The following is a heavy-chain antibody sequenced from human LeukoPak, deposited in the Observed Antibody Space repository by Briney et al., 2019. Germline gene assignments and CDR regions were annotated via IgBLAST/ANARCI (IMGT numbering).Heavy chain of an antibody. V-gene: IGHV1-2*02. CDR3: ARDGIGSYGSDY. CDR1: GYTFTGYY. J-gene: IGHJ4*02. CDR2: INPNSGDT. Sequence: ASVKVSCKASGYTFTGYYVHWVRQAPGQGLEWMGWINPNSGDTNSAQKFQGRVTMTRDTSISTAYMELSSLRSEDTAVYYCARDGIGSYGSDYWGQGTLVTVSS. D-gene: IGHD5-18*01.